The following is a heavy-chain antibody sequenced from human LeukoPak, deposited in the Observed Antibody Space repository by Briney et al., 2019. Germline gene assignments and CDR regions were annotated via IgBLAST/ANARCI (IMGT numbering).Heavy chain of an antibody. Sequence: GGSRRLSCAASGFTFSSYSMNWVRQAPGKGLEWVSSISSSSSYIYYADSVKGRFTISRDNAKNSLYLQMNSLRAEDTALYYCAKDIGAADYYDILTGYYPPLTSGAFDIWGQGTMVTVSS. CDR1: GFTFSSYS. J-gene: IGHJ3*02. CDR3: AKDIGAADYYDILTGYYPPLTSGAFDI. V-gene: IGHV3-21*04. D-gene: IGHD3-9*01. CDR2: ISSSSSYI.